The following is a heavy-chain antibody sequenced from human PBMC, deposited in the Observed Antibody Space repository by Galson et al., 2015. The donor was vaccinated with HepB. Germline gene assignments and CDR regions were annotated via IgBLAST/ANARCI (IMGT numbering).Heavy chain of an antibody. Sequence: SLRLSCAASGLTFSPYTMNWVRQAPGKGLEWVSSITGSSGSTYYADSVKGRFTVSRDSAESSLYLQMDSLRAEDTAVYYCAREIPFTSVMLRGYMHWFDHWGQGSLVTVSS. CDR2: ITGSSGST. J-gene: IGHJ5*02. V-gene: IGHV3-21*01. CDR3: AREIPFTSVMLRGYMHWFDH. D-gene: IGHD3-10*01. CDR1: GLTFSPYT.